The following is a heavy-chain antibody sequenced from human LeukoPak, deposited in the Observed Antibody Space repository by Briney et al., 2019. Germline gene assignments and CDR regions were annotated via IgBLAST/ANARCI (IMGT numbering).Heavy chain of an antibody. D-gene: IGHD6-13*01. CDR2: FSASEGSA. Sequence: GGSLRLSCAASGFTLSRYGMTWVRQAPGTGLEWVSAFSASEGSAQYSESVRGRFTISRDNSKNTLYLQIDSLRAEDTAVYYCAKARIAAAGTGAFDVWGQGTTVTVSS. CDR1: GFTLSRYG. J-gene: IGHJ3*01. V-gene: IGHV3-23*01. CDR3: AKARIAAAGTGAFDV.